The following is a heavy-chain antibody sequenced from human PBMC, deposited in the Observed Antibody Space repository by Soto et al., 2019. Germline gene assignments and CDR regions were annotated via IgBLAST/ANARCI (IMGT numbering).Heavy chain of an antibody. CDR1: GGSISSYY. J-gene: IGHJ5*02. D-gene: IGHD4-4*01. V-gene: IGHV4-59*08. Sequence: SETLSLTCTVSGGSISSYYWSWIRQPPGKGLEWIGYIYYSGSTNYNPSLKSRVTISVDTSKNQFSLKLSSVTAADTAVYYCAKGGNDYSNYIVDPWGQGTLVTVSS. CDR3: AKGGNDYSNYIVDP. CDR2: IYYSGST.